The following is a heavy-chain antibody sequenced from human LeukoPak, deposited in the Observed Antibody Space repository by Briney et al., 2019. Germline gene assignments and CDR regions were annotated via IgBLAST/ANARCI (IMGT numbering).Heavy chain of an antibody. Sequence: ASVKVSCKASGYTFTGYDINWVRQATGQGLEWMGWMNPNSGNTGYAQKFQGRVTMTRNTSISTAYMELSSLRSEDTAVYYCARAGYSFPDGGADYWGQGTLVTVSS. CDR2: MNPNSGNT. J-gene: IGHJ4*02. CDR1: GYTFTGYD. CDR3: ARAGYSFPDGGADY. D-gene: IGHD2-15*01. V-gene: IGHV1-8*01.